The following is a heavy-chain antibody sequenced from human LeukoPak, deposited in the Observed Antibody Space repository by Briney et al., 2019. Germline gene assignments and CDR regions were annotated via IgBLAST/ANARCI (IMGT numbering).Heavy chain of an antibody. CDR2: IRQDGSDT. D-gene: IGHD7-27*01. J-gene: IGHJ5*01. Sequence: GGSLRLSCEASGFPFSNYYMTWVRQAPGKGLEWVASIRQDGSDTYYGDSVKGRFTVSRDNAKNSLFLEMNSLRGDDTAVYYFTRGKNQFGGELGLDPLGQGTLGTGSS. V-gene: IGHV3-7*01. CDR1: GFPFSNYY. CDR3: TRGKNQFGGELGLDP.